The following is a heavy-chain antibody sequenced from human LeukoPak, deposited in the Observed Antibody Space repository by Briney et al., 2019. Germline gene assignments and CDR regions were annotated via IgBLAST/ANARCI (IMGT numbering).Heavy chain of an antibody. V-gene: IGHV4-61*02. Sequence: PSETLSLTCTVSGGSISSGSYYWSWIRQPAGKGLEWIGRIYTSGSTNYNPSLKSRVTISVDTSKNQFSLKLSSVTAADTAVYYCARTQRIQLWSYYFDYWGQGTPVTVSS. CDR1: GGSISSGSYY. CDR2: IYTSGST. J-gene: IGHJ4*02. CDR3: ARTQRIQLWSYYFDY. D-gene: IGHD5-18*01.